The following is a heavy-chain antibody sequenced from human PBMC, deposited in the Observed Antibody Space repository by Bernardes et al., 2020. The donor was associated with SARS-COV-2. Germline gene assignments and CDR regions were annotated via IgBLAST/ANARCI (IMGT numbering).Heavy chain of an antibody. CDR2: IIPRFDKT. Sequence: SVKVSCKASEGPFRDYAISWVRQAPGQGLEWLGGIIPRFDKTNYAQKFQGRVTITTDESTSAVYLVLTSLTSDDTVMYYCARGIRNRHYYYGVDVWGQGTTVIVSS. V-gene: IGHV1-69*05. CDR1: EGPFRDYA. J-gene: IGHJ6*02. CDR3: ARGIRNRHYYYGVDV. D-gene: IGHD1-20*01.